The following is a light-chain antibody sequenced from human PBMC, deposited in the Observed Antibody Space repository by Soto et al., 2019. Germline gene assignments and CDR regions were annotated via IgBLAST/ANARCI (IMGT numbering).Light chain of an antibody. CDR3: QTWGTGIVL. Sequence: QLVLTQSPSASASLGASVKLTCTLSSGHSNYAIAWHQQQPEKGPRYLMKLNSDDSHSKGDGIPDRFSGSSSGAERYLSISGLQSEDEADYYCQTWGTGIVLFGGGTKLTVL. J-gene: IGLJ2*01. CDR1: SGHSNYA. CDR2: LNSDDSH. V-gene: IGLV4-69*01.